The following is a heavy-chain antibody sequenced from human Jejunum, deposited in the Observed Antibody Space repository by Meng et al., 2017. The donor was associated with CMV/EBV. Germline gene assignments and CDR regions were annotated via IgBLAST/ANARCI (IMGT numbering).Heavy chain of an antibody. V-gene: IGHV3-23*01. CDR3: AKSLVDTAMDLDE. CDR2: IDSSDRT. D-gene: IGHD5-18*01. CDR1: GFTFSSFA. J-gene: IGHJ4*02. Sequence: AFGFTFSSFAMNWVRQAPGKGLAWVSTIDSSDRTYYADSVRGRFTISRDNSMNTLHLQMNSLRAEDTAVYYCAKSLVDTAMDLDEWSQETLVTVSS.